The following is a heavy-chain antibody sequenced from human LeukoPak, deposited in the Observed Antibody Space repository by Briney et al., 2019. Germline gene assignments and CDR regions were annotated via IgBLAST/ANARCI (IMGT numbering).Heavy chain of an antibody. CDR2: INPNSGGT. CDR1: GYTFTSYD. J-gene: IGHJ5*02. Sequence: GASVKVSCKASGYTFTSYDINWVRQATGQGLEWMGWINPNSGGTNYAQKFQGRVTMTRDTSISTAYMELSRLRSDDTAVYYCARASVATNPGFSPGTNWFDPWGQGTLVTVSS. CDR3: ARASVATNPGFSPGTNWFDP. D-gene: IGHD5-24*01. V-gene: IGHV1-2*02.